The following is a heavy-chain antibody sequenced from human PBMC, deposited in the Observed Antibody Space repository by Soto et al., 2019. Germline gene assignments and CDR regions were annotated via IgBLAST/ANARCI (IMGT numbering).Heavy chain of an antibody. Sequence: EVQLLESGGGLVQPGESLGLSCATSGFTFSTCAMSWVRQAPGKGLEWVSIISGSGTVTFYADSVKGRFSISRDSSKNTLFLQMNSLRAEDTAVYYCAKHSSGSYRPFDHWGQGALVTVSS. CDR1: GFTFSTCA. J-gene: IGHJ4*02. CDR2: ISGSGTVT. V-gene: IGHV3-23*01. D-gene: IGHD3-22*01. CDR3: AKHSSGSYRPFDH.